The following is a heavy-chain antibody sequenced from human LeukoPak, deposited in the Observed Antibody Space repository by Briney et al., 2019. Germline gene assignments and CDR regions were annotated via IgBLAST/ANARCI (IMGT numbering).Heavy chain of an antibody. V-gene: IGHV3-30*02. Sequence: GGSLRLSRAASRFTFSTYGMHWVRQAPGKGLEWVALIPSDGSNKYYSDSVKGRFTISRDNSKNTLYLQMNSLRAEDTAVYYCAKDFDGYSYGILDYWGQGTLVTVSS. CDR3: AKDFDGYSYGILDY. CDR2: IPSDGSNK. J-gene: IGHJ4*02. CDR1: RFTFSTYG. D-gene: IGHD5-18*01.